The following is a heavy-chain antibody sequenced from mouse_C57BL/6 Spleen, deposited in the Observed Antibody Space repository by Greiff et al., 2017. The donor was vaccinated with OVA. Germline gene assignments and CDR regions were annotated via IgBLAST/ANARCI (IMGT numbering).Heavy chain of an antibody. CDR3: AISSSTVVACYAMDY. J-gene: IGHJ4*01. D-gene: IGHD1-1*01. V-gene: IGHV1-39*01. CDR2: INPNYGTP. Sequence: EVHLVESGPELVKPGASVKISCKASGYSFTDYNLNWVKQSHGKSLEWIGVINPNYGTPSYNQKFKGKATLTVDQSSSTAYMQLNSLTSEDSAAYYCAISSSTVVACYAMDYWGQGTSVTVSS. CDR1: GYSFTDYN.